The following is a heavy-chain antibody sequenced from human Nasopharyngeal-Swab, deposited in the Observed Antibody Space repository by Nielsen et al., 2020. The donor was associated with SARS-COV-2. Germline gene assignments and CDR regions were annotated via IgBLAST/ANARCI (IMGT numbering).Heavy chain of an antibody. J-gene: IGHJ4*02. CDR2: IYWDDDK. Sequence: SGPMLVKPTQTLTLTCTFSGFSLSTSGVGVGWIRQPPGKALEWLTLIYWDDDKRYSPSLKSRLTITKDTSKNQVVLTMTNMDPVDTATYYCAHHTVTTVFDYWGQGTLVTVSS. V-gene: IGHV2-5*02. D-gene: IGHD4-17*01. CDR3: AHHTVTTVFDY. CDR1: GFSLSTSGVG.